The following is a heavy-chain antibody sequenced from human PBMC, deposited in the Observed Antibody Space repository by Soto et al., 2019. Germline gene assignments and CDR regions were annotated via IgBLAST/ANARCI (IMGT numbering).Heavy chain of an antibody. CDR1: GYSFTSYW. D-gene: IGHD3-22*01. CDR3: ARAPGYYDSSGYYYSYYYGMDV. Sequence: PGESLKISCKGSGYSFTSYWIGWVRQMPGKGLEWMGIIYPGDSDTRYSPSFQGQVTISADKSISTAYLQWSSLKASDTAMYYCARAPGYYDSSGYYYSYYYGMDVWGQGTTVTVSS. J-gene: IGHJ6*02. CDR2: IYPGDSDT. V-gene: IGHV5-51*01.